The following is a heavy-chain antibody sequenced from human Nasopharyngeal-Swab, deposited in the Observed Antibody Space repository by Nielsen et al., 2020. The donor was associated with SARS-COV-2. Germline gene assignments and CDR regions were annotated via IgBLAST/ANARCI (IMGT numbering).Heavy chain of an antibody. V-gene: IGHV1-46*01. CDR2: INPSGVTT. CDR3: ARGCVTTVVRGVEAWFDP. Sequence: WVRQAPGQGLEWMGIINPSGVTTTYAQKFQGRVTMTRDTSTRAVYMELSSLIYEDTAVYYCARGCVTTVVRGVEAWFDPWGQGTLVTVSS. D-gene: IGHD3-10*01. J-gene: IGHJ5*02.